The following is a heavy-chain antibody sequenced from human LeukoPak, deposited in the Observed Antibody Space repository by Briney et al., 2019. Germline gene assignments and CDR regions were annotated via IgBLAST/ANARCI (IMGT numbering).Heavy chain of an antibody. CDR3: ARARERRPFDY. Sequence: PSETLSLTCTVSSASIRGYYWSWIRQPPGKGLEWIGNIYYSGNTNYNSSLKSRVTISVDTSKNQFSLNLSSVTAADTAVYYCARARERRPFDYWGQGTLVTVSS. J-gene: IGHJ4*02. V-gene: IGHV4-59*12. D-gene: IGHD1-26*01. CDR2: IYYSGNT. CDR1: SASIRGYY.